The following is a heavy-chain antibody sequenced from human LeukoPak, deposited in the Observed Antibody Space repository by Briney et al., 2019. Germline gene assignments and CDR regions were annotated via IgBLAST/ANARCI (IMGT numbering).Heavy chain of an antibody. CDR1: GFTFSSYG. CDR3: ARHPPDYYYYYMDV. CDR2: ISGSGGST. V-gene: IGHV3-23*01. J-gene: IGHJ6*03. Sequence: PGGSLRLSCAASGFTFSSYGMSWVRHAPGKGLEWVSAISGSGGSTYYADSVKGRFTISRDNSKNTLYLQMNSLRAEDTAVYYCARHPPDYYYYYMDVWGKGTTVTISS.